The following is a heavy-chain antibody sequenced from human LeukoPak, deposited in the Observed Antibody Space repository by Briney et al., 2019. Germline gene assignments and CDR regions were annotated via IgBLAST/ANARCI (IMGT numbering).Heavy chain of an antibody. CDR1: GFTFSSYS. Sequence: GGSLRLSCAASGFTFSSYSMNWVRQAPGKGLEWVSSISSSSSYIYYADSVKGRFTISRDNAKNSLYLQMNSLRAEDTAVYYCASLPDYYDSSGCPPWGQGTLVTVSS. CDR3: ASLPDYYDSSGCPP. J-gene: IGHJ4*02. V-gene: IGHV3-21*01. CDR2: ISSSSSYI. D-gene: IGHD3-22*01.